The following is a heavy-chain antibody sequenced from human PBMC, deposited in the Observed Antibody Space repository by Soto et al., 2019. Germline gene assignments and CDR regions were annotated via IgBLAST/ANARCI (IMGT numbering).Heavy chain of an antibody. CDR3: ARAYYDTEGYSLDP. D-gene: IGHD3-16*01. V-gene: IGHV4-34*01. CDR1: GGSFSGYY. CDR2: INHSGST. J-gene: IGHJ5*02. Sequence: SETLSLTCAVYGGSFSGYYWSWIRQPPGKGLEWIGEINHSGSTNYNPSFKSRVIISVDTSKNQFSVRLSSVTASDTAVYYCARAYYDTEGYSLDPWGLGTLVTVSS.